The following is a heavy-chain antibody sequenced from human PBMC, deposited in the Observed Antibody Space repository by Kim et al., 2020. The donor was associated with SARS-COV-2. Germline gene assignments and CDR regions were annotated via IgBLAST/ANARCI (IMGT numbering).Heavy chain of an antibody. Sequence: SETLSLTCAVYGGSVSGSYWNWIRQSPGKGLEWIGEINYSGSTNSIPSLKSRVTISADTSQNQFSLKLSSVTAADTAVYYCAIGNEAPGDSWCQGTLVTV. CDR3: AIGNEAPGDS. V-gene: IGHV4-34*01. J-gene: IGHJ4*02. CDR2: INYSGST. CDR1: GGSVSGSY. D-gene: IGHD3-10*01.